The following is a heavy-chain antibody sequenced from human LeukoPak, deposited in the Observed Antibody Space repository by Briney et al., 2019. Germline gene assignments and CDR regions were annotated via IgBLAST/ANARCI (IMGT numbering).Heavy chain of an antibody. V-gene: IGHV3-7*01. CDR1: GFTFSTYW. J-gene: IGHJ5*02. CDR3: AGDLVTEPTGDWFDP. Sequence: GGSLRLSCVASGFTFSTYWMAWVRQAPGKGLEWVANIKYDGIEKYYVDSVKGRFTISRDNAKNSLYLQMNSLRDEDTAIYYCAGDLVTEPTGDWFDPWGQGTLVTVSS. D-gene: IGHD2-2*01. CDR2: IKYDGIEK.